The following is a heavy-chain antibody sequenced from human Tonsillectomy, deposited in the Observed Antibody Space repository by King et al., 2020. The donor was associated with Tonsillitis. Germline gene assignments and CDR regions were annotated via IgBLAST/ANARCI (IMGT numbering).Heavy chain of an antibody. J-gene: IGHJ4*02. Sequence: VQLVESGGGVVPPGRFLRLSCAASGFTFDDYAMHWVRQVPGKGLEWVSRISWNSGAIDYAGSVKGRFTISRDNAKNALYLQMNSLKAEDTALYYCAKEDSSGYYSLDYWGQGTLVTVSS. V-gene: IGHV3-9*01. CDR1: GFTFDDYA. CDR2: ISWNSGAI. D-gene: IGHD3-22*01. CDR3: AKEDSSGYYSLDY.